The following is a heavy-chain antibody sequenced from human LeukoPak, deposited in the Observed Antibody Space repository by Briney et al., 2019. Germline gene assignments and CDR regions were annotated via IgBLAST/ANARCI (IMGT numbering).Heavy chain of an antibody. CDR2: ISRSSSTI. V-gene: IGHV3-48*04. J-gene: IGHJ4*02. CDR1: GFTFSRYS. Sequence: GGSLRLSCAASGFTFSRYSMNWVRQAPGKGLEWVSYISRSSSTIHYADSVKGRFTTSRDNAKNSLYLQMNSLRAEDTAVYYCARVITMTQGWGQGTLVTVSS. CDR3: ARVITMTQG. D-gene: IGHD3-22*01.